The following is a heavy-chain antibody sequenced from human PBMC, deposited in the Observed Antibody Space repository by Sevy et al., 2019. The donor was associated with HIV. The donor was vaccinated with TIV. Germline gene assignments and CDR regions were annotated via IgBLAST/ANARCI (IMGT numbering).Heavy chain of an antibody. D-gene: IGHD6-6*01. CDR2: IYYSGST. CDR3: ARGPYDSGSSSYWFDP. CDR1: GDSIGSGDYY. Sequence: SETLSLTCTVSGDSIGSGDYYWSWIRQPPGKGLEWLGYIYYSGSTYYNPSLKSRISISVETSENQFSLKLKSVTAADTAVYYCARGPYDSGSSSYWFDPWGQGTLVTVSS. J-gene: IGHJ5*02. V-gene: IGHV4-30-4*01.